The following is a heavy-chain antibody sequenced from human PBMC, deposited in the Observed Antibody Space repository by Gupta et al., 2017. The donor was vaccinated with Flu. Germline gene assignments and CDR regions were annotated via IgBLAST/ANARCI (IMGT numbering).Heavy chain of an antibody. CDR3: ASISGSYRNDY. CDR2: IYPNTGGT. J-gene: IGHJ4*02. CDR1: YTFTGYY. D-gene: IGHD1-26*01. Sequence: YTFTGYYLHWVRQAPGQGLEWMGWIYPNTGGTNYAQKFQGRVTMTRDTSITTVYMELSRLRSDDTAVYYCASISGSYRNDYWGQGTLVNVSS. V-gene: IGHV1-2*02.